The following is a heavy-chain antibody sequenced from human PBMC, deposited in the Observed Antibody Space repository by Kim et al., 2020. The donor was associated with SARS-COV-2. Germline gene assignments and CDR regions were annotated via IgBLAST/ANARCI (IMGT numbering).Heavy chain of an antibody. CDR3: ARDYSNSWFDY. Sequence: SETLSLTCTVSGGPISSYYWSWIRQPPGKALEWIGYIHYSGNTNYNPSLKSRVTISINTPKNQFSLKLNSVTAADTAVYYCARDYSNSWFDYWGQGTLVT. CDR2: IHYSGNT. CDR1: GGPISSYY. V-gene: IGHV4-59*01. J-gene: IGHJ4*02. D-gene: IGHD6-13*01.